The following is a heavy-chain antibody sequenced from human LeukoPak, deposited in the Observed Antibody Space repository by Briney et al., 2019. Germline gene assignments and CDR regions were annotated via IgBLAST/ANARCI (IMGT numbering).Heavy chain of an antibody. D-gene: IGHD4-17*01. V-gene: IGHV3-21*01. J-gene: IGHJ4*02. CDR1: GFTFSSYS. CDR2: ISSSSSYI. Sequence: GGSLRLSCAASGFTFSSYSMNWVRQAPGKGLEWVSSISSSSSYIYYADSVKGRFTISRDNSKNTLYLQMNSLRAEDTAVYYCARDRPLTTVTTYYWGQGTLVTVSS. CDR3: ARDRPLTTVTTYY.